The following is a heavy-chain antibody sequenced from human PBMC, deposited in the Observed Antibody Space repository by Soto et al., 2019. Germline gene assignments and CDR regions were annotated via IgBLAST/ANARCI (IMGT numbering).Heavy chain of an antibody. D-gene: IGHD6-13*01. J-gene: IGHJ4*02. CDR3: ARDESKGIAAAGPFDY. CDR1: GGTFSSYA. CDR2: IIPIFGTA. Sequence: QVQLVQSGAEVKKPGSSVKVSCKASGGTFSSYAISWVRQAPGQGLEWMGGIIPIFGTANYAQKFQGRVTITADESTSTAYMELSSRRSEDTAVYYCARDESKGIAAAGPFDYWGQGTLVTVSS. V-gene: IGHV1-69*12.